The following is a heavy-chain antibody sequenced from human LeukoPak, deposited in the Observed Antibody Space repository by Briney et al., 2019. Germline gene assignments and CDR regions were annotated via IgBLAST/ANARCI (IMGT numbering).Heavy chain of an antibody. CDR2: IKEDGSEK. Sequence: PGGSLRLSCEASGFTFSSYWMTWVRQAPRKGLEWVANIKEDGSEKYYVDSVKGRFTISRDNARNSLYLQVNSLRAEDTALYYCARGMVYDDWGQGTLVTVSS. J-gene: IGHJ4*02. V-gene: IGHV3-7*01. CDR1: GFTFSSYW. D-gene: IGHD5/OR15-5a*01. CDR3: ARGMVYDD.